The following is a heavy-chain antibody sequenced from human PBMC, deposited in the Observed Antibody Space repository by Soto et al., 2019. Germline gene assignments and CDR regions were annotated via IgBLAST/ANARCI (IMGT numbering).Heavy chain of an antibody. CDR1: GFTFSSYA. CDR3: ARERVEYSYGLGPWDYYYYMDV. J-gene: IGHJ6*03. CDR2: ISSNGGST. Sequence: EVQLVESGGGLVQPGGSPRLSCAASGFTFSSYAMHWVRQAPGKGLEYVSAISSNGGSTYYANSVKGRFTISRDNSKNTLYLQMGSLRAEDMAVYYCARERVEYSYGLGPWDYYYYMDVWGKGTTVTVSS. D-gene: IGHD5-18*01. V-gene: IGHV3-64*01.